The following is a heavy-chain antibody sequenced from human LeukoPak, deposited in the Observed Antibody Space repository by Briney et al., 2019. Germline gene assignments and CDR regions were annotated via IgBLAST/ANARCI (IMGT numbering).Heavy chain of an antibody. J-gene: IGHJ6*02. CDR2: ISYDGSNK. D-gene: IGHD1-26*01. CDR1: GFTFSSYA. V-gene: IGHV3-30-3*01. CDR3: AILGATTPQIYYYGMDV. Sequence: GRSLRLSCAASGFTFSSYAMHWVRQAPGKGLEWVAVISYDGSNKYYADSVKGRFTISRDNSKNTLYLQMNSLRAEDTAVYYCAILGATTPQIYYYGMDVWGQGTTVTVSS.